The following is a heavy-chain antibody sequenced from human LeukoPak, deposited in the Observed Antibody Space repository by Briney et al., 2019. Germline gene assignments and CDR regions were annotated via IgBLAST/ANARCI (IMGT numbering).Heavy chain of an antibody. J-gene: IGHJ6*02. D-gene: IGHD2-2*01. V-gene: IGHV3-30*18. CDR3: AKAAYQLLGPYYYYGMDV. CDR1: GFTFSSYG. CDR2: ISYDGSNK. Sequence: GGSLRLSCAASGFTFSSYGMHWVRQAPGKGLECVAGISYDGSNKYYADSVKGRFTISRDNSKNTLYLQMNSLRAEDTAVYYCAKAAYQLLGPYYYYGMDVWGQGTTVTVSS.